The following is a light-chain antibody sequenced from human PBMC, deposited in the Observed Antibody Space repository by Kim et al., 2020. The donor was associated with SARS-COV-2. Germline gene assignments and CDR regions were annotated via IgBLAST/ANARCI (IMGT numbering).Light chain of an antibody. Sequence: QRVTTSCTGSSSNIGAGYDVHWYQQLPGTAPKHLIYGNSNRPSGVPDRFSGSKSGTSASLAITVLQAEDEADYYCQSYDSSLSGWVFGGGTKLTVL. V-gene: IGLV1-40*01. CDR3: QSYDSSLSGWV. CDR2: GNS. J-gene: IGLJ3*02. CDR1: SSNIGAGYD.